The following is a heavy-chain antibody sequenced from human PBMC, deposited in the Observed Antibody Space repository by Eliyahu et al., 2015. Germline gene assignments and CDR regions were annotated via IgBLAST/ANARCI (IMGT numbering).Heavy chain of an antibody. CDR2: IHDRGVT. CDR1: GASXSXFF. V-gene: IGHV4-59*12. J-gene: IGHJ4*02. D-gene: IGHD4-17*01. CDR3: ARDPAGDYGF. Sequence: QVQLQESGPGLVKPSETLSLTCAVXGASXSXFFWSWIRQPPGKGLEWIGYIHDRGVTNYNPSLKSRVSMSVDTSKNQFSLQLTSVTAADTATYFCARDPAGDYGFWGQGTLVTVSS.